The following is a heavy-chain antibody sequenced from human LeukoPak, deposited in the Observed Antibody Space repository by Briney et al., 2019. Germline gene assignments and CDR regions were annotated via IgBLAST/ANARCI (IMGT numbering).Heavy chain of an antibody. D-gene: IGHD6-19*01. V-gene: IGHV1-8*02. CDR2: MNPNSGNT. J-gene: IGHJ6*02. CDR3: ARAGGGSGWYEYYYYYYGMDV. Sequence: ASVKVSCKASGYTFTGYYMHWMRQAPGQGLEWMGWMNPNSGNTGYAQKFQGRVTMTRNTSISTAYMELSSLRSEDTAVYYCARAGGGSGWYEYYYYYYGMDVWGQGTTVTVSS. CDR1: GYTFTGYY.